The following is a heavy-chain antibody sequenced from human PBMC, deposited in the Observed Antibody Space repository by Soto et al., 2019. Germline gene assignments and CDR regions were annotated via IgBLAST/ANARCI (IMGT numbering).Heavy chain of an antibody. CDR3: ARGSIGIVGATILDY. CDR1: GGSISSGDYY. CDR2: NYYSGST. V-gene: IGHV4-30-4*01. Sequence: SETLSLTCTVSGGSISSGDYYWSGIRQPPGKGLEWRGYNYYSGSTYDNPSLKRRVTISVDTSTNQFSLKLSSVTAADTAVYYWARGSIGIVGATILDYWGQGTLVTVSS. D-gene: IGHD1-26*01. J-gene: IGHJ4*02.